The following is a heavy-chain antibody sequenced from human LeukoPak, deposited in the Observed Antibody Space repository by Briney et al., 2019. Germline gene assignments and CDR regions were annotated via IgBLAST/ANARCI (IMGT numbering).Heavy chain of an antibody. CDR1: GFTFDDYA. J-gene: IGHJ4*02. CDR2: ISWNSVNI. Sequence: PGGSLRLFCAASGFTFDDYAMHWVRQTPGKGLEWVSGISWNSVNIGYADSVKGRFTISRDNAKNSLFLQMNSLRPEDTALYYCAKDIRGGAASDWGQGTLVTVSS. V-gene: IGHV3-9*01. D-gene: IGHD3-16*01. CDR3: AKDIRGGAASD.